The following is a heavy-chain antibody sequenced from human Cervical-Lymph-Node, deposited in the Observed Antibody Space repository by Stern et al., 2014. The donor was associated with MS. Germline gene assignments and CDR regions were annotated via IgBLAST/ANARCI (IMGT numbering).Heavy chain of an antibody. Sequence: MQLVESGAEAKAPGASMKVSCKASEYIFTDYYLHWVRQAPGQGLEWLGWINPNSGGTNYAQNFQGRVTMTRDTSISTAYMELRWLGYADTAVYYCARGSGTAYDLRGDYWGQGTLVTVSS. CDR1: EYIFTDYY. CDR3: ARGSGTAYDLRGDY. CDR2: INPNSGGT. D-gene: IGHD3-3*01. J-gene: IGHJ4*01. V-gene: IGHV1-2*02.